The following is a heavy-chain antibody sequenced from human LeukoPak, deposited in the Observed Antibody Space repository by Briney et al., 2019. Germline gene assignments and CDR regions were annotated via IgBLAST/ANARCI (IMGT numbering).Heavy chain of an antibody. CDR2: IYTSGST. J-gene: IGHJ6*03. CDR3: AGIGGVRLKDYYMGV. V-gene: IGHV4-4*07. D-gene: IGHD4-17*01. CDR1: GGSLSSYY. Sequence: SETLSVTCTVSGGSLSSYYWSWIRQPAGKGLEWIGRIYTSGSTNYNPPLMSRVTMSVDTSKNNLSLMLSSVTAADTAAYYCAGIGGVRLKDYYMGVWGKGTTVTISS.